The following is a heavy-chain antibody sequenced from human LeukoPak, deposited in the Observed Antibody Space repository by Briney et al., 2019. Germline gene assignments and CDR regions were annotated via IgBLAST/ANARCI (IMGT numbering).Heavy chain of an antibody. CDR1: GGSISSYY. J-gene: IGHJ6*02. D-gene: IGHD2-2*01. CDR3: ARGGAVMPAPMVRDAYFYNYGIDV. CDR2: IYYSGST. V-gene: IGHV4-59*01. Sequence: SETLSLTCTVSGGSISSYYWSWLRQPPGKGLEWLGYIYYSGSTKYNLSLKSRVTISVDTSTNQFSLRLRSVTATDTAVYYCARGGAVMPAPMVRDAYFYNYGIDVCGQGTTVTVSS.